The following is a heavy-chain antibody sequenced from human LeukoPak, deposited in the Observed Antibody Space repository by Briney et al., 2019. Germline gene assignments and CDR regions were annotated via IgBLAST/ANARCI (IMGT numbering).Heavy chain of an antibody. D-gene: IGHD3-22*01. CDR3: ARNYYDSSGPSFDY. V-gene: IGHV4-59*08. CDR2: IYYSGST. CDR1: GGSISSYY. Sequence: PSETLSLTCTVSGGSISSYYWSWLRQPPGKGLEGIGYIYYSGSTNYNPSLKSRVTISVDTSKNQFSLKLSSVTAADTAVYYCARNYYDSSGPSFDYWGQGTLVTVSS. J-gene: IGHJ4*02.